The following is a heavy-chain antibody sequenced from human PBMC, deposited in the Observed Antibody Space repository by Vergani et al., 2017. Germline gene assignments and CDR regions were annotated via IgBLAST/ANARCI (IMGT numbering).Heavy chain of an antibody. CDR1: GGSISSYY. Sequence: QVQLQESGPGLVKPSETLSLTCTVSGGSISSYYWSWIRQPPGKGLEWIGYIYYSGSTNYNPSLKSRLTISVNTSKNQFSLKLSSVTAADTAVYYCARVWYYYDSSGYYSSAQYYFDYWGQGTLVTVSS. D-gene: IGHD3-22*01. CDR3: ARVWYYYDSSGYYSSAQYYFDY. V-gene: IGHV4-59*01. J-gene: IGHJ4*02. CDR2: IYYSGST.